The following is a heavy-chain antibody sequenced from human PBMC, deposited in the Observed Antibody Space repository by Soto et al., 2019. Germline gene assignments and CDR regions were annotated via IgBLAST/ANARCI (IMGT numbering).Heavy chain of an antibody. Sequence: GGSLRLSCAASGFTFRSQAMSWVRQAPGKGLEWVSAISGSGGNTYYADSVKGRFTISRDNSKNTLFLQMNSLRAEDTAVYYCAKVGQQLVPRGGYFDYWGQGTLVTVSS. D-gene: IGHD6-6*01. V-gene: IGHV3-23*01. CDR2: ISGSGGNT. CDR3: AKVGQQLVPRGGYFDY. J-gene: IGHJ4*02. CDR1: GFTFRSQA.